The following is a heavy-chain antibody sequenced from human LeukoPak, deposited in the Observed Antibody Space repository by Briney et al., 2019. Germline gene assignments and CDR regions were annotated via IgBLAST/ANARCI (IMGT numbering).Heavy chain of an antibody. CDR2: INPNTDDT. CDR1: GYTFTGYY. D-gene: IGHD5-24*01. CDR3: VRSGDGYKYNY. J-gene: IGHJ4*02. Sequence: ASVKVSCKASGYTFTGYYLHWVRQAPGQGLEWMGWINPNTDDTKYSQTFQASVTMTRDTSISTAYLELNRLRYDDTAVYYCVRSGDGYKYNYWGQGTLVTVSS. V-gene: IGHV1-2*02.